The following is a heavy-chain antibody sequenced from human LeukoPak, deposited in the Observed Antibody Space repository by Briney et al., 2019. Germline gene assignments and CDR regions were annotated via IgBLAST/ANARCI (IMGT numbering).Heavy chain of an antibody. Sequence: PSETLSLTCTVSGGSISSGGYSWSWIRQHPGKGLEWIGYIYYSGSTYYNPSLRSRVTISLDTSKNQFSLRLSSVTAADTAVYYCAREGGFYRPLDYSGQGTLVTVSS. CDR2: IYYSGST. CDR3: AREGGFYRPLDY. D-gene: IGHD3-3*01. V-gene: IGHV4-31*03. CDR1: GGSISSGGYS. J-gene: IGHJ4*02.